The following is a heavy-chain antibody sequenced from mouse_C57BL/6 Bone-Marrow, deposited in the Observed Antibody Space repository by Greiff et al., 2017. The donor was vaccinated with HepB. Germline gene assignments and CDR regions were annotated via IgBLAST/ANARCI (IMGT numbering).Heavy chain of an antibody. CDR3: ARSGSSIPYYYAMDY. J-gene: IGHJ4*01. CDR1: GYTFTSYW. D-gene: IGHD1-1*01. V-gene: IGHV1-64*01. CDR2: IHPNSGST. Sequence: QVQLKQPGAELVKPGASVKLSCKASGYTFTSYWMHWVKQRPGQGLEWIGMIHPNSGSTNYNEKFKSKATLTVDKSSSTAYMQLSSLTSEDSAVYYCARSGSSIPYYYAMDYWGQGTSVTVSS.